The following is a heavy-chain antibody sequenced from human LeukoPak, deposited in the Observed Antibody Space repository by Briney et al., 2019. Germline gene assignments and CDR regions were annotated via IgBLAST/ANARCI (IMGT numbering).Heavy chain of an antibody. V-gene: IGHV3-30-3*01. CDR2: ISYDGSNK. J-gene: IGHJ6*02. CDR1: GFTFSSYA. D-gene: IGHD6-13*01. Sequence: GRSLRLSCAASGFTFSSYAMHWVRQAPGKGLEWVAVISYDGSNKYYPDSVKGRFTISRDNAKNSLYLQMNSLRAEDTALYYCAKDSHSSSWGMDVWGQGTTVTVSS. CDR3: AKDSHSSSWGMDV.